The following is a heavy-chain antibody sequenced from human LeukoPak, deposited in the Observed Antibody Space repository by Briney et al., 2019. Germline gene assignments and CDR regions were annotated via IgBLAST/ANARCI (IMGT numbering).Heavy chain of an antibody. CDR1: GFAFSSYA. CDR3: AKDSWGHANGDYRVFHFDY. V-gene: IGHV3-23*01. J-gene: IGHJ4*02. CDR2: ISGSGGST. Sequence: GGSLRLSCAASGFAFSSYAMSWVRQAPGKGLEWVSGISGSGGSTYNADSVKGRFTISRDNSKNTLYLQMNSLRAEDKDAYYYAKDSWGHANGDYRVFHFDYWGQGTMVTGSS. D-gene: IGHD4-17*01.